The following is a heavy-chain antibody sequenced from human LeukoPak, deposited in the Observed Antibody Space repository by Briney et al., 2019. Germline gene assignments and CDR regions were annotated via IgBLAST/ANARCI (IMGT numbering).Heavy chain of an antibody. Sequence: PSETLSLTCTVSGGSISSSSYYWGWIRQPPGKGLEWIGSIYYGGNTYYNPSLKSRVTISVDTSKNQFSLKLSSVTAADTAVYYCATGLFPTYSGTPLVVSGNDYWGQGTLVTVSS. V-gene: IGHV4-39*01. CDR3: ATGLFPTYSGTPLVVSGNDY. J-gene: IGHJ4*02. CDR2: IYYGGNT. D-gene: IGHD1-26*01. CDR1: GGSISSSSYY.